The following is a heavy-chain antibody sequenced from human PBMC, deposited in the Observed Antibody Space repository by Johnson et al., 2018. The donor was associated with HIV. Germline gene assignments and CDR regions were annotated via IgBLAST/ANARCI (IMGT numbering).Heavy chain of an antibody. J-gene: IGHJ3*02. Sequence: QVQLVESGGGVVQPGGSLRLSCAASGFTFSSYGMHWVRQAPGKGLEWVATIWYDGSNKYNVDSVKGRFTISRDNSKNTLYLQMNRLRPEDTAVYYCTSSPHAFDIWGQGTMVTVSS. V-gene: IGHV3-33*08. CDR1: GFTFSSYG. CDR3: TSSPHAFDI. CDR2: IWYDGSNK.